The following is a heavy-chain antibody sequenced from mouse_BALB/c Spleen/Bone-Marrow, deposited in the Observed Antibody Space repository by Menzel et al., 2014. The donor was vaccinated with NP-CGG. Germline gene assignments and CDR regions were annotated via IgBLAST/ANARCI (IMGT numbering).Heavy chain of an antibody. CDR1: GYTFTSYW. CDR3: ARSGSNSGRFFDV. V-gene: IGHV1-74*01. CDR2: IDPYDSEA. J-gene: IGHJ1*01. Sequence: QVQLQQSGAELVRPGASVNLSCKASGYTFTSYWMNWVMQRPEQGLEWIGRIDPYDSEAHYNQKFKDKAILTVDKSSSTAYMQLISLTSEDSAVYYCARSGSNSGRFFDVWGAGTTVTVSS. D-gene: IGHD2-5*01.